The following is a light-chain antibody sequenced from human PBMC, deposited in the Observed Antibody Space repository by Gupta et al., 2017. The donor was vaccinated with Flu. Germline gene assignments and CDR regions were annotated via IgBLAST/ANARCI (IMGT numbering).Light chain of an antibody. CDR3: QQRSNWLST. J-gene: IGKJ5*01. Sequence: PATLSLSPGDRATLSCRASQSVDTNLAWYQQKPGQAPRLLIFDASNRVSVIPTRFRGSGSGTDFTLTISSLEPEDFAIYYCQQRSNWLSTFGQGTRLDIK. CDR2: DAS. CDR1: QSVDTN. V-gene: IGKV3-11*01.